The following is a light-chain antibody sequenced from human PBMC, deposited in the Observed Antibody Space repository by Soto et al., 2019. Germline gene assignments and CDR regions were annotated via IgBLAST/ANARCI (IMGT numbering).Light chain of an antibody. V-gene: IGLV3-21*04. J-gene: IGLJ7*01. CDR3: QVWDSSSDHPHAV. CDR1: NIGSKS. CDR2: YDS. Sequence: SYELTQPPSVSVAPGKTARITCGGNNIGSKSVHWYQQKPGQAPVLVIYYDSDRPSGIPERFSGSNSGNTATLTISRVEAGDEADYYCQVWDSSSDHPHAVFGAGTQRTVL.